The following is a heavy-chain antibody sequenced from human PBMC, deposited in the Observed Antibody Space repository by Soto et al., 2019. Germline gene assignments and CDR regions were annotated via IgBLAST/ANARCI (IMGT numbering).Heavy chain of an antibody. CDR2: ISSSSSTI. Sequence: PGGSLRLSCAASGFTFSSYSMNWVRQAPGKGLEWVSYISSSSSTIYYADSVKGRFTISRDNAKNSLYLQMNSLRAEDTAVYYCARMAPRLPMDVWGKGTTVTVSS. J-gene: IGHJ6*03. V-gene: IGHV3-48*01. D-gene: IGHD6-25*01. CDR1: GFTFSSYS. CDR3: ARMAPRLPMDV.